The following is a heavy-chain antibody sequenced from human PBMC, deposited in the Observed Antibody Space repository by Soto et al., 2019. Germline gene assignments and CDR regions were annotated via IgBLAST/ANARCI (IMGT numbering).Heavy chain of an antibody. CDR1: GYTFTSYD. Sequence: GASVKVSCKAAGYTFTSYDINWVRQATGQDFEWMGWMNPNSGNTAYAQKFQGRVTMTRDTSKSTAFMELSSPTSEDTAVYYCARGPRNWGVDYWGQGTLVTVSS. J-gene: IGHJ4*02. V-gene: IGHV1-8*01. CDR2: MNPNSGNT. CDR3: ARGPRNWGVDY. D-gene: IGHD7-27*01.